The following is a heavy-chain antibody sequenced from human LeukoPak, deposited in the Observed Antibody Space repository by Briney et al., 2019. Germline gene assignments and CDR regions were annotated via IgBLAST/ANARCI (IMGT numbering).Heavy chain of an antibody. J-gene: IGHJ2*01. CDR1: GFTFSTYA. CDR2: ISGSGGST. V-gene: IGHV3-23*01. Sequence: GGSLRLSCAASGFTFSTYAMSWVRLAPGKGLEWVSGISGSGGSTYYADSVKGRFTISRDNSKNALYLQMNSLRAEDTAVYYCAKNPVGYCSSTSCYLWYFDLWGRGTLVTVSS. D-gene: IGHD2-2*03. CDR3: AKNPVGYCSSTSCYLWYFDL.